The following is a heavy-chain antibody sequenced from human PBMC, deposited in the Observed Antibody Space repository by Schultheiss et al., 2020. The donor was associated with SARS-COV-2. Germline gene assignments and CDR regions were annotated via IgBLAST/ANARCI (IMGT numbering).Heavy chain of an antibody. D-gene: IGHD1-14*01. Sequence: SETLSLTCTVSGGSISSGSYYWSWIRQPAGKGLEWIGRIYTSGSTYYNPSLKSRVTISVDTSKNQFSLKLSSVTAADTAVYYCARLRGTRFDYWGQGTLVTVSS. J-gene: IGHJ4*02. CDR1: GGSISSGSYY. V-gene: IGHV4-61*02. CDR3: ARLRGTRFDY. CDR2: IYTSGST.